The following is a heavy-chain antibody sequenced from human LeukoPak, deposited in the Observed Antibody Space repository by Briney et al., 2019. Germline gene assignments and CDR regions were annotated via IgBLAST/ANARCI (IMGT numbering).Heavy chain of an antibody. CDR2: INHSGST. D-gene: IGHD5-18*01. CDR3: ASHRGDTYGPYDY. V-gene: IGHV4-34*01. Sequence: KPSETLSLTCAVYGGSLSGHYWSWIRQPPGKGLEWIGEINHSGSTNYNPSLKGRVTISVDTSNNQFSLKVNSVTAADTATYYCASHRGDTYGPYDYWGQGTLVTVSS. J-gene: IGHJ4*02. CDR1: GGSLSGHY.